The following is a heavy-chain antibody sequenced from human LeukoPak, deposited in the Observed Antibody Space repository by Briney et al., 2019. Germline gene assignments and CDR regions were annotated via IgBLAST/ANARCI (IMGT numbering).Heavy chain of an antibody. CDR1: GGSIGSSTSY. D-gene: IGHD2-15*01. V-gene: IGHV4-39*01. CDR2: INYGGST. J-gene: IGHJ4*02. CDR3: ARHREVAASSPFDY. Sequence: PSETLSLTCTVSGGSIGSSTSYWGWIRQPPGKGLEWIGSINYGGSTYYNPSLDRRATISVDSSKNQFSLKLSSVPAAQTVVYFCARHREVAASSPFDYWGRETRVTFPS.